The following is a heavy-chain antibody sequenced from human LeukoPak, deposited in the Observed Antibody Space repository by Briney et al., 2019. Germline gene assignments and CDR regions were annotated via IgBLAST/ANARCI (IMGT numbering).Heavy chain of an antibody. CDR3: ARGPSGYHNT. CDR1: GFTFSSYA. Sequence: PGGSLRLSCAASGFTFSSYAMHWVRQAPGKGLEYVSAISSNGGSTYYASSVKGRFTISRDNSKNTLYLQMGSLRAEDTAVYYCARGPSGYHNTGGQGTLVTVSS. CDR2: ISSNGGST. J-gene: IGHJ4*02. D-gene: IGHD5-12*01. V-gene: IGHV3-64*01.